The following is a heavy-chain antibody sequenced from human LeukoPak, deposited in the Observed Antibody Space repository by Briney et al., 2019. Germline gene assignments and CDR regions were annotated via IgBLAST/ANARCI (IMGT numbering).Heavy chain of an antibody. CDR1: GYTFTSYD. V-gene: IGHV1-18*01. CDR3: ARDSSGRLDFDY. CDR2: MNPNSGNT. J-gene: IGHJ4*02. D-gene: IGHD3-22*01. Sequence: ASVKVSCKASGYTFTSYDINWVRQATGQGLEWMGWMNPNSGNTNYAQKLQGRVTMTTDTSTSTAYMELRSLRSDDTAVYYCARDSSGRLDFDYWGQGTLVTVSS.